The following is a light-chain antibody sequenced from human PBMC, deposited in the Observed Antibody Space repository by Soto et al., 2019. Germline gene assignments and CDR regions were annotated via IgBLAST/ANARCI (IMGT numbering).Light chain of an antibody. CDR1: QSVSSN. V-gene: IGKV3-15*01. J-gene: IGKJ5*01. CDR2: GAS. CDR3: QQRSNWHLT. Sequence: EIVMTQSPATLSVSPGERATLSCRASQSVSSNLAWYQQKPGQAPRLLIYGASTRATGIPARFSGSGSGTEFTLTISSLQSEDFAVYYCQQRSNWHLTFGQGTRLEIK.